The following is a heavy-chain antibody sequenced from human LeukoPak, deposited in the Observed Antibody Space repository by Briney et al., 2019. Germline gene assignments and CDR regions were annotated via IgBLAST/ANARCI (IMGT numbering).Heavy chain of an antibody. J-gene: IGHJ4*02. CDR3: TRDNAYMFDY. Sequence: GGSLRLSCSASGFTFSNYNMNWVRQAPGKGLMWVSHINTDGTTTTYADSVRGRFTVSRDNAKNTLYLEMSRLRAEDTAVYFCTRDNAYMFDYWGQGTQVAVSS. V-gene: IGHV3-74*01. CDR2: INTDGTTT. CDR1: GFTFSNYN. D-gene: IGHD2-2*01.